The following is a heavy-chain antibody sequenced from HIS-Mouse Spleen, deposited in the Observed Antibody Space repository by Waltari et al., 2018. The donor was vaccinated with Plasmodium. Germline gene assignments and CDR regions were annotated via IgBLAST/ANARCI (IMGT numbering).Heavy chain of an antibody. D-gene: IGHD2-15*01. CDR2: MNHSGST. J-gene: IGHJ4*02. CDR3: ARLVVVASKDSY. CDR1: GGSFSCYY. Sequence: QAQLQQWGAGLLKPSETLAPISAVFGGSFSCYYWRWIRQPPGKGLGWMGEMNHSGSTNYNPSLKSRVTISVDTSKNQFSLKLGSVTAADTAVYYCARLVVVASKDSYWGQGTLVTVSS. V-gene: IGHV4-34*01.